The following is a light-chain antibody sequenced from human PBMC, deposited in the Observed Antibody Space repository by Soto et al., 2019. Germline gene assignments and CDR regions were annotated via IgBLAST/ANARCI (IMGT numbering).Light chain of an antibody. V-gene: IGLV8-61*01. CDR1: SGSVSTNYY. CDR3: VRHMFSGVPV. J-gene: IGLJ3*02. Sequence: QTVVTQEPSFSVSPGGTVTLTCGLSSGSVSTNYYPSWYQQTPGQAPRTLIYNTNSRSSGVPDRFSGSLLGNKAALTITGAQAEDESDYYCVRHMFSGVPVFGGGTKLTVL. CDR2: NTN.